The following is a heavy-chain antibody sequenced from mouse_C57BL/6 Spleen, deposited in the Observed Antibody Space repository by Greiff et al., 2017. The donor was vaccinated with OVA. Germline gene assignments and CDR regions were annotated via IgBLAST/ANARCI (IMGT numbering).Heavy chain of an antibody. J-gene: IGHJ4*01. V-gene: IGHV1-55*01. CDR3: ARRRIYYSNYDAMDY. CDR1: GYTFTSYW. D-gene: IGHD2-5*01. Sequence: VQLQQSGAELVKPGASVKMSCKASGYTFTSYWITCVKQRPGQGLEWIGDIYLGSGSTNYNEKFKSKATLTVDTSSSTAYMQLSSLTSEDSAVYYCARRRIYYSNYDAMDYWGQGTSVTVSS. CDR2: IYLGSGST.